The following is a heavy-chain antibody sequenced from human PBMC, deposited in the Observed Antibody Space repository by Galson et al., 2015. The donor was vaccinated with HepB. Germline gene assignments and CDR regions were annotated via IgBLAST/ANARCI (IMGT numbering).Heavy chain of an antibody. CDR2: IYWDDDK. CDR3: ARDPGDYAAFDY. CDR1: GFSLSTSGVG. D-gene: IGHD4-17*01. J-gene: IGHJ4*02. V-gene: IGHV2-5*02. Sequence: PALVKPTQTLTLTCTFSGFSLSTSGVGVGWIRQPPGKALEWLALIYWDDDKRYSPSLKSRLTITKDTSKNQVVLTMTNMDPVDTATYYCARDPGDYAAFDYWGQGTLVTVSS.